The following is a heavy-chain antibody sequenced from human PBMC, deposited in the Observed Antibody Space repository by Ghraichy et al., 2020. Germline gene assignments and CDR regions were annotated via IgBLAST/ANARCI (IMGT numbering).Heavy chain of an antibody. CDR2: VKSKTEGETT. CDR3: TTDAH. J-gene: IGHJ4*02. V-gene: IGHV3-15*01. CDR1: GITFSNAK. Sequence: GGSLRLSCVVSGITFSNAKMSWVRQSPGKGLEWVGRVKSKTEGETTEYAAPVKGRFSISRDDSRDTGYLEMKSLKTEDTGMYYCTTDAHWGPGTLVTVST.